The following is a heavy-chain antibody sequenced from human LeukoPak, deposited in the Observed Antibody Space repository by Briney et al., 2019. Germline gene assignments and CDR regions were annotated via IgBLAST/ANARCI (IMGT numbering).Heavy chain of an antibody. J-gene: IGHJ6*02. CDR3: AREPSPRVGATTGRDGMDV. CDR2: IRYDGSNK. Sequence: GGSLRLSCAASGFTFSSYGMHWVRQAPGKGLEWVAFIRYDGSNKYYADSVKGRFTISRDNSKNTLYLQMNSLRAEDTAVYYCAREPSPRVGATTGRDGMDVWGQGTTVTVSS. V-gene: IGHV3-30*02. CDR1: GFTFSSYG. D-gene: IGHD1-26*01.